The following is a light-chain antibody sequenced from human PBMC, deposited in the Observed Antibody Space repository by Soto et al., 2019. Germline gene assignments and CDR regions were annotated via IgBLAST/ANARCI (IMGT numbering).Light chain of an antibody. V-gene: IGLV2-8*01. Sequence: QSALTQPPSASGSPGQSVTISCTGTSSDVGGYNYVSWYQQHPGKAPKLMIYEVRERPSGVPDRFSGSKSGNTASLTVSGLQVEDEADYYCTSYAGSNWWVFGTGTKVTVL. CDR1: SSDVGGYNY. CDR3: TSYAGSNWWV. CDR2: EVR. J-gene: IGLJ1*01.